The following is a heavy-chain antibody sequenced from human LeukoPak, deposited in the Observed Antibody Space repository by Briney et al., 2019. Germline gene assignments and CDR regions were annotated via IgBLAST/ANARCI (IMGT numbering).Heavy chain of an antibody. D-gene: IGHD3-22*01. J-gene: IGHJ3*02. Sequence: PGGSLRLSCAASGFTFSSYWMNWARQAPGKGLEWVASINHNGNVNYYVDSVKGRFTISRDNAKNSLYLQMSNLRAGDTAVYYCAREVEYFDISGYRPHAFDIWGQGTVVTVSS. CDR1: GFTFSSYW. CDR3: AREVEYFDISGYRPHAFDI. CDR2: INHNGNVN. V-gene: IGHV3-7*01.